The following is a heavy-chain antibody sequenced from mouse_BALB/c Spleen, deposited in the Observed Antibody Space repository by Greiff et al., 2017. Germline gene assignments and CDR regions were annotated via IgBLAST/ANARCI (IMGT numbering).Heavy chain of an antibody. CDR1: GDSITSGY. J-gene: IGHJ2*02. D-gene: IGHD1-1*01. CDR2: ISYSGST. Sequence: EVQVVESGPSLVKPSQTLSLTCSVTGDSITSGYWNWIRKFPGNKLEYMGYISYSGSTYYNPSLKSRISITRDTTKYQYYLQLNSVTTEDTATCYCARRDYGRPFDYWGQGTSLTVAS. V-gene: IGHV3-8*02. CDR3: ARRDYGRPFDY.